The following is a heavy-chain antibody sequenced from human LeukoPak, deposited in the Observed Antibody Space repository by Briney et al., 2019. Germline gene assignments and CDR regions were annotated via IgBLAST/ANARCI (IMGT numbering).Heavy chain of an antibody. CDR3: ARQWGRSGSYSYWFDP. D-gene: IGHD3-10*01. CDR2: IYYSGST. J-gene: IGHJ5*02. CDR1: GGSISSSSYY. V-gene: IGHV4-39*01. Sequence: SETLSHTCIVSGGSISSSSYYWGWIRQPPGKGLEWIGSIYYSGSTYYNPSLKSRVTISVDTSKNQYSLKLSSVTAADTAVYYCARQWGRSGSYSYWFDPWGQGTLVTVSS.